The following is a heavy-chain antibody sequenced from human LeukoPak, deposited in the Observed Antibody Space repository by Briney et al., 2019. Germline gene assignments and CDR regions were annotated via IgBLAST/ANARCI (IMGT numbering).Heavy chain of an antibody. V-gene: IGHV4-59*01. CDR1: GGSSSNYY. Sequence: PSETLSLTCSVSGGSSSNYYWSWIRQPPGRGLEWIGYISYSGSTKYNPSLKSRVTISLDMSKDQFSLKLSSVTAADTAVYFCARERDGTDYWGQGTLVTVSS. CDR3: ARERDGTDY. CDR2: ISYSGST. D-gene: IGHD5-24*01. J-gene: IGHJ4*02.